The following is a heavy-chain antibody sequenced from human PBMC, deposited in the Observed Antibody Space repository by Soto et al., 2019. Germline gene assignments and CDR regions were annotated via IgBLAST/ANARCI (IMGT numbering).Heavy chain of an antibody. CDR2: IYYSGST. D-gene: IGHD3-22*01. CDR1: GGSISSGDFC. J-gene: IGHJ6*02. Sequence: SETLSLTCTVSGGSISSGDFCWSWIRQPPGKGLEWIGYIYYSGSTYYNPSLTSRVTISVDTSKNQFSLELSSVTAADTAVYYCARDRWYYDSSGYAIGYGMDVWGQGTTVTVSS. CDR3: ARDRWYYDSSGYAIGYGMDV. V-gene: IGHV4-30-4*01.